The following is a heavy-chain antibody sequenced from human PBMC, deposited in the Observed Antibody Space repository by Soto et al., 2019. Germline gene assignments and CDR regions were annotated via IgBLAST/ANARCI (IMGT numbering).Heavy chain of an antibody. J-gene: IGHJ5*02. D-gene: IGHD6-13*01. CDR2: IYHSGST. V-gene: IGHV4-4*02. Sequence: SETLSLTCAVSIGSISSSNWWSWVRQPPGKGLEWIGEIYHSGSTNYNPSLKSRVTISVDKSKNQFSLKLSSVTAADTAVYYCARATTFPGIAAAGTGGDNWFDPWGQGTLVTVSS. CDR3: ARATTFPGIAAAGTGGDNWFDP. CDR1: IGSISSSNW.